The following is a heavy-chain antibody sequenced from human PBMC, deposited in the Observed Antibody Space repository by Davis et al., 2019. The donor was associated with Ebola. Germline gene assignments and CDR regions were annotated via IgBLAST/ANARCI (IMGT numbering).Heavy chain of an antibody. CDR2: ISSSSSTI. J-gene: IGHJ4*02. V-gene: IGHV3-48*01. D-gene: IGHD3-10*01. CDR3: ATQPGGSGSYFYY. Sequence: ESLKISCAASGFTFSSYSMNWVRQAPGKGLEWVSFISSSSSTIYYADSVKGRFTISRDNSKNTLYLQMNSLRAEDTAVYYCATQPGGSGSYFYYWGLGTLVTVSS. CDR1: GFTFSSYS.